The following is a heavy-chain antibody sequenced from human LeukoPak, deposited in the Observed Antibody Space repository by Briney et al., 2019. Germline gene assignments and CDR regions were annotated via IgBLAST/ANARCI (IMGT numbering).Heavy chain of an antibody. V-gene: IGHV3-74*01. CDR2: ISGDGSST. Sequence: PGGSLRLSCAASGFTFSSYWMHWVRQAPGKGLVWVSRISGDGSSTIYAESVKGRFTISRDNAKNTLYLQMNSLRAEDTAVYYCARELPFDYWGQGTLVTVSS. CDR3: ARELPFDY. J-gene: IGHJ4*02. CDR1: GFTFSSYW.